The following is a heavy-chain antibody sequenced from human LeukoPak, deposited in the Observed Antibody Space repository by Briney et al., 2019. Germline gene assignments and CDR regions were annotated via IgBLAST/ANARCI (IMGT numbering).Heavy chain of an antibody. CDR1: GFTFNNYA. J-gene: IGHJ4*02. CDR3: AKDLSKGLLYRRGMYYFDY. D-gene: IGHD3-10*01. V-gene: IGHV3-23*01. Sequence: GGSLRLSCVASGFTFNNYAMTWVRQAPGKGLEWVSAISGSGYSTYYADSVKGRFTISRDNSKNTLYLQMNSLRAEDTAVYYCAKDLSKGLLYRRGMYYFDYWGQGTLVTVSS. CDR2: ISGSGYST.